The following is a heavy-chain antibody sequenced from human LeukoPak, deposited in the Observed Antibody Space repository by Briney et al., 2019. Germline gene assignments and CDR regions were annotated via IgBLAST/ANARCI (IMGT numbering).Heavy chain of an antibody. J-gene: IGHJ4*02. D-gene: IGHD3-10*01. Sequence: PSETLSLTCTVSGGSICSYYWSWIRQPPGKGLEWIGYVYYSGSTNYNPSLKSRVTISVDTSKNQFSLKLSSVTAADTAVYYCARDIGSGSFDYWGQGTLVTVSS. CDR3: ARDIGSGSFDY. V-gene: IGHV4-59*01. CDR2: VYYSGST. CDR1: GGSICSYY.